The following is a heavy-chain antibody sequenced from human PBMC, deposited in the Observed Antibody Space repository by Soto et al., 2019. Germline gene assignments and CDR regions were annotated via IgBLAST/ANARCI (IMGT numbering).Heavy chain of an antibody. Sequence: QVQLVQSGAEVKKPGASVKVSCKASGYTFTGYYMHWVRQAPGQGLEWMGWINPNSGGTNYAQKFQGWVTMTRDTPISTAYMELSRLRSDDTAVYYCARDTAAAGNWFDYWGQGILGTVSS. V-gene: IGHV1-2*04. D-gene: IGHD6-13*01. CDR1: GYTFTGYY. CDR2: INPNSGGT. J-gene: IGHJ4*02. CDR3: ARDTAAAGNWFDY.